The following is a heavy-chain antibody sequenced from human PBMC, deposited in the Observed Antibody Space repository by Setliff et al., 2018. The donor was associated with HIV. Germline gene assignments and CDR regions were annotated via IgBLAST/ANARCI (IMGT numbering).Heavy chain of an antibody. V-gene: IGHV1-69*10. CDR1: GGTFSSYA. D-gene: IGHD2-8*01. CDR2: IIPILGIA. CDR3: ARADKVGYCTNGVCYHFDY. Sequence: GASVKVSCKASGGTFSSYAISWVRQAPGQGLEWMGGIIPILGIANYAQKFQGRVTMTRDTSISTAYMELNSLTSEDTAVYYCARADKVGYCTNGVCYHFDYWGQGTLVTVSS. J-gene: IGHJ4*02.